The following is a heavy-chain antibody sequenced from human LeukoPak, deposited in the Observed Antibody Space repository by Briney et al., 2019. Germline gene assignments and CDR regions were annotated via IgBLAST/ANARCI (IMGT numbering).Heavy chain of an antibody. V-gene: IGHV4-59*01. Sequence: PSETLSLTCTVSGGSISSYYWSWIRQPPGKGLEWIGYIYYSGSTNYNPSLKSRVTISVDTSKNQFSLKLSSVSAVDTAVYYCARVTDGDYIHWYFDLWGRGTLVTVSS. J-gene: IGHJ2*01. CDR1: GGSISSYY. CDR2: IYYSGST. CDR3: ARVTDGDYIHWYFDL. D-gene: IGHD4-17*01.